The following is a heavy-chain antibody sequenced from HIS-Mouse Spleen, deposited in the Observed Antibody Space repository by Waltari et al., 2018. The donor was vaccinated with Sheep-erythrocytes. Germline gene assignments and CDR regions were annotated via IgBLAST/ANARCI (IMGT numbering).Heavy chain of an antibody. CDR3: ARDIILRSSGMDV. D-gene: IGHD3-3*01. V-gene: IGHV3-7*01. CDR2: IKQDGSEK. J-gene: IGHJ6*02. CDR1: GFTFSSYW. Sequence: EVQLVESGGGLVQPGVSLRLSCAASGFTFSSYWMSWVRQAPGKGLEWVANIKQDGSEKYYVDSVKGRFTISRDNAKNSLYLQMNSLRAEDTAVYYCARDIILRSSGMDVWGQGTTVTVSS.